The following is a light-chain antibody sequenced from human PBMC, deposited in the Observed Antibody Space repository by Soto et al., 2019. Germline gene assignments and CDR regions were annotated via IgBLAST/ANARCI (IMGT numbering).Light chain of an antibody. CDR2: GAS. Sequence: EIVLTQSPATLSLSPGERATLSCRASQSISSSYLAWYQQKPGQAPRLLVYGASSRATGIPDRFSGSGSGTDFTLTISSLQPEDFAMYYCQQYGSSRFTFGPGTKVDIK. V-gene: IGKV3-20*01. CDR1: QSISSSY. CDR3: QQYGSSRFT. J-gene: IGKJ3*01.